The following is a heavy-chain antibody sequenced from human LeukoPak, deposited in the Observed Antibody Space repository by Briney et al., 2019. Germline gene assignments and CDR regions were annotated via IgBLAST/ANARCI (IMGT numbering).Heavy chain of an antibody. D-gene: IGHD1-26*01. Sequence: GGSLRLSCAASGFTVSSNYMSWVRQAPGKWLEWVSIIYSGGSTFYADSVKGRFTISRDNSKNTLYLQMNSLRAEDTAVYYCARGGSYPSAFDIWGQGTMVTVSS. CDR3: ARGGSYPSAFDI. CDR1: GFTVSSNY. CDR2: IYSGGST. J-gene: IGHJ3*02. V-gene: IGHV3-53*01.